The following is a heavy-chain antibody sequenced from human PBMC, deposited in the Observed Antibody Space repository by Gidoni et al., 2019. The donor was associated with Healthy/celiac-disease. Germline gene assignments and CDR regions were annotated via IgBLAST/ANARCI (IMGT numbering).Heavy chain of an antibody. Sequence: QVQLQESGPGLVKPSQTLSLTCTVSGGSLSSGSYSWSWIRQPAGKGLEWIGRIYTSGSTNYNPSLKIRVTRSVDTSKSQFSLKLSSVTAADTAVYYCARTDVGYYDSSGYYQYFQHWGQGTLVTVSS. V-gene: IGHV4-61*02. J-gene: IGHJ1*01. CDR1: GGSLSSGSYS. D-gene: IGHD3-22*01. CDR3: ARTDVGYYDSSGYYQYFQH. CDR2: IYTSGST.